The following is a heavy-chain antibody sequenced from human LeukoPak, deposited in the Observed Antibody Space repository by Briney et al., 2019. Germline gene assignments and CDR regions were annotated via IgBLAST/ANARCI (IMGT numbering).Heavy chain of an antibody. CDR3: TSSPCSSTSCYGRGFDY. D-gene: IGHD2-2*01. V-gene: IGHV3-15*01. CDR2: IKSKTDGGTT. Sequence: PGGSLRLSCAASGFTFSNAWMSWVRQAPGKGLEWVGRIKSKTDGGTTDYAAPVKGRFTISRDDSKNTLYLQMNSLKTEDTAVYYCTSSPCSSTSCYGRGFDYWGQGTLVTVSS. J-gene: IGHJ4*02. CDR1: GFTFSNAW.